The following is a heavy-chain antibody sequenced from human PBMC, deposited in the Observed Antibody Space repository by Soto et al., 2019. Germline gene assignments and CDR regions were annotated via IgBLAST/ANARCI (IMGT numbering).Heavy chain of an antibody. CDR1: GFTFSSYA. V-gene: IGHV3-30-3*01. J-gene: IGHJ3*02. Sequence: QVQLVESGGGVVQLGRSLRLSCAASGFTFSSYAMHWVRQAPGKGLEWVAVISYDGSNKYYADSVKGRFTISRDNSKNTLYLQMNSLRAEDTAVYYCARDMAYYDSSGSDAFDIWGQGTMVTVSS. CDR3: ARDMAYYDSSGSDAFDI. D-gene: IGHD3-22*01. CDR2: ISYDGSNK.